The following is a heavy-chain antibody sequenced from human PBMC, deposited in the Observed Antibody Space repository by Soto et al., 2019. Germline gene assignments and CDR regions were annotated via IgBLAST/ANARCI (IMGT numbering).Heavy chain of an antibody. CDR3: ARAAGMVRGVIINYFDY. J-gene: IGHJ4*02. CDR2: ISYDGSNK. CDR1: GFTFSSYA. Sequence: PGGSLRLSCAASGFTFSSYAMHWVRQAPGKGLEWVAVISYDGSNKYYADSVKGRFTISRDNSKNTLYLQMNSLRAEDTAVYYCARAAGMVRGVIINYFDYWGQGTLVTVSS. D-gene: IGHD3-10*01. V-gene: IGHV3-30-3*01.